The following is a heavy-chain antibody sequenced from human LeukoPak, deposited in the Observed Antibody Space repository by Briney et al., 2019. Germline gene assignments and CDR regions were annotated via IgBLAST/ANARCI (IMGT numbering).Heavy chain of an antibody. CDR2: IYTDNSDT. Sequence: GECLKVSCMDSEYTVPNYCIGWGRQVPGKGLEWMGIIYTDNSDTRYSPSFQGQVTLSDDKSISTAYLQWSSLKASETAMYYCAIGRGGQQLGDYWGQGTLVTVSS. J-gene: IGHJ4*02. D-gene: IGHD6-13*01. V-gene: IGHV5-51*01. CDR1: EYTVPNYC. CDR3: AIGRGGQQLGDY.